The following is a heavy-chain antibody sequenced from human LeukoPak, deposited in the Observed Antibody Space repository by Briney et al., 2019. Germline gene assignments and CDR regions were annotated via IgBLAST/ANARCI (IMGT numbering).Heavy chain of an antibody. V-gene: IGHV4-61*01. J-gene: IGHJ4*02. CDR3: ARSTYSSSQWDY. CDR1: GYSISSGYY. CDR2: IYFTGST. D-gene: IGHD6-13*01. Sequence: PSETLSLTCAVSGYSISSGYYWHWIRQPPGKGLEWSGYIYFTGSTNYNPSLKSRVTISVDTSTNQFSMKLNSVTAADTAIYYCARSTYSSSQWDYWGQGTLVTVFS.